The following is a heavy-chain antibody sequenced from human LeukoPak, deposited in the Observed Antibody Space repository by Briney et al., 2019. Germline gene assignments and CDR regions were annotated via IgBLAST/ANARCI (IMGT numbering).Heavy chain of an antibody. V-gene: IGHV4-4*07. CDR2: IYTRGTT. Sequence: SETLSLTCTVSGGSISSYYWSWLRQPAGKRLEWIRRIYTRGTTNYNPSLKRRVTMSIDKSKKQFSLKLTSVTAADTAVYYCARGGSGWYQEYYYYYMDVWGKGTTVTVSS. J-gene: IGHJ6*03. CDR1: GGSISSYY. CDR3: ARGGSGWYQEYYYYYMDV. D-gene: IGHD6-19*01.